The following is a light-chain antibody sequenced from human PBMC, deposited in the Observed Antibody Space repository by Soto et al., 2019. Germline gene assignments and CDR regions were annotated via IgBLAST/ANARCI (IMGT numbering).Light chain of an antibody. CDR2: DVS. Sequence: QSALTQPASVSGSPGQSITISCTGTSSDVGGYNYVSWYQQHPGKAPKLMIYDVSNRPSGVSNRFSGSKSVNTASLTISGLQSYDEADYYCRSYISSSTLVFGGGTKVTVL. V-gene: IGLV2-14*01. CDR3: RSYISSSTLV. J-gene: IGLJ2*01. CDR1: SSDVGGYNY.